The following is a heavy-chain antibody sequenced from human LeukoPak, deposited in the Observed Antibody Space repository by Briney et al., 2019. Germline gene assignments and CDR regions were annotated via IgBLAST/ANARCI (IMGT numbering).Heavy chain of an antibody. V-gene: IGHV4-30-4*08. D-gene: IGHD2-2*01. CDR3: ASGLCSSTSCSDY. CDR2: IYYSGST. Sequence: PSETLSLTCTVSGGSISSGDYYWSWIRQPPGKGLEWIGYIYYSGSTYYNPSLKSRVTISVDTSKNQFSLKLSSVTAADTAVYYCASGLCSSTSCSDYWGQGTLVTVSS. J-gene: IGHJ4*02. CDR1: GGSISSGDYY.